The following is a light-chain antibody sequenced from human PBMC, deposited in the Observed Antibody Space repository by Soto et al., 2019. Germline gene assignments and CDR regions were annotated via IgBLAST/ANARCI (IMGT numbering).Light chain of an antibody. Sequence: ENVLTQSPGTLSLSPGERATLSCRASQSISSSYLAWYQQKPGQPPRLLMSGASNRATGIPDRFSGSESGTDFTLNISRLEPEDFAVYYCQQYSGSPPLTFGGGTKVEIK. J-gene: IGKJ4*01. CDR1: QSISSSY. V-gene: IGKV3-20*01. CDR3: QQYSGSPPLT. CDR2: GAS.